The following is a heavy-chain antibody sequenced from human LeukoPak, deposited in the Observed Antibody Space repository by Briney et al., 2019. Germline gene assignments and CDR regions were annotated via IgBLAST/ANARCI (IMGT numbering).Heavy chain of an antibody. CDR2: ISFDAGNT. Sequence: GGSLRLSCAASGFSLRGYAVHWVRQAPGKGLELIASISFDAGNTYYADSMKGRITISRDNSNDLLYLQMDSLGPEETAVYYCARGFYFDNWGQGTPVTVSS. CDR1: GFSLRGYA. CDR3: ARGFYFDN. J-gene: IGHJ4*02. V-gene: IGHV3-30*04.